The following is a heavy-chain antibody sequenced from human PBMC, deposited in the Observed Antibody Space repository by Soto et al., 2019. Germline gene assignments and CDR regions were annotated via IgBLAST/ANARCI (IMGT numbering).Heavy chain of an antibody. CDR3: AKEHCSNGVCYTLSYYHMDV. V-gene: IGHV3-30*18. D-gene: IGHD2-8*01. CDR1: GFTFSSYG. CDR2: ISYDGDKV. J-gene: IGHJ6*02. Sequence: GGSLRLSCAASGFTFSSYGMHWVRQAPGKGLEWVGVISYDGDKVHYADSVKGRFTFSRDNSKNTLYLQMNSLRTEDTAVYYCAKEHCSNGVCYTLSYYHMDVWGQGTTVTVSS.